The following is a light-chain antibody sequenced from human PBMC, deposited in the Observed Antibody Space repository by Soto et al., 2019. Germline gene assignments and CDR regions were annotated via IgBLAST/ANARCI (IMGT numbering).Light chain of an antibody. Sequence: EILLTQSPGTLSLSPGERATLSCRASQSVNSSYLAWYQQKPGQAPRLLIYGVSSRATGIPDRFSGSGSGTDFTLTISRLEPEDFAVYYCQQYGTSPVTFGQGTKVEIK. CDR3: QQYGTSPVT. V-gene: IGKV3-20*01. CDR1: QSVNSSY. CDR2: GVS. J-gene: IGKJ1*01.